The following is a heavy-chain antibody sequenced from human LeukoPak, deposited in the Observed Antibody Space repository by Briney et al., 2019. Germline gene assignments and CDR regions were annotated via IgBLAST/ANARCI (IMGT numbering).Heavy chain of an antibody. J-gene: IGHJ6*02. CDR1: GYTFTGYY. CDR2: INPNSGGT. V-gene: IGHV1-2*02. CDR3: ARRGQIYSGDEDYYYGMDV. D-gene: IGHD5-12*01. Sequence: ASVKVSCKASGYTFTGYYMHWVRQAPGQGLEWVGWINPNSGGTNYAQKFQGRVTMTRDTSISTAYMELSRLRSDDTAVYYCARRGQIYSGDEDYYYGMDVWGQGTTVTVSS.